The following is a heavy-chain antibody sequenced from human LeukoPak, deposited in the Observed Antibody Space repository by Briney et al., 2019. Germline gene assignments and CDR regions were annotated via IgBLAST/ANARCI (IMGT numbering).Heavy chain of an antibody. V-gene: IGHV4-34*01. J-gene: IGHJ4*02. CDR3: ARQHRIAAAGPNDY. CDR1: GGSFSGYY. Sequence: PSETLSLTCAVYGGSFSGYYWSWIRQPPGKGLEWIGEINHSGSTNYNPSLKSRVTISVDTSKNQFSLKLSSVTAADTAVYYCARQHRIAAAGPNDYWGQGTLVTVSS. CDR2: INHSGST. D-gene: IGHD6-13*01.